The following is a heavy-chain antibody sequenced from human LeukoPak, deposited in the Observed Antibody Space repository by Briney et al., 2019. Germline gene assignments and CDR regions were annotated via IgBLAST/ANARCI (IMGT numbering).Heavy chain of an antibody. CDR1: GFSFSTYG. J-gene: IGHJ4*02. Sequence: PGRSLRLSCEASGFSFSTYGMHWVRQAPGKGLEWVALIWFDGSNKHYADSVKGRFTISRDNSKNTMYLQMDSLRAEDTAVYYCAKGGDSMTTGPLGYWGQGTLVTVSS. CDR2: IWFDGSNK. D-gene: IGHD4-11*01. CDR3: AKGGDSMTTGPLGY. V-gene: IGHV3-33*06.